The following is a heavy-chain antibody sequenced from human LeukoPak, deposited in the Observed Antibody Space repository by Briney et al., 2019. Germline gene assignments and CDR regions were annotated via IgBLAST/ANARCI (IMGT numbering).Heavy chain of an antibody. CDR3: ARTFMITFGGVIDPFDY. CDR2: INPNSGGT. CDR1: GYTFTGYY. V-gene: IGHV1-2*06. Sequence: ASVKVSCKASGYTFTGYYMHWVRQAPGQGLEWMGRINPNSGGTNYAQKFQGRVTMTRDTSISTAYMELSRLRSDDTAVSYCARTFMITFGGVIDPFDYWGQGTLVTVSS. D-gene: IGHD3-16*02. J-gene: IGHJ4*02.